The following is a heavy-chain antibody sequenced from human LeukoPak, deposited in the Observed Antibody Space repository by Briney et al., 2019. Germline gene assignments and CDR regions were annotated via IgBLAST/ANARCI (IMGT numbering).Heavy chain of an antibody. D-gene: IGHD2-2*01. V-gene: IGHV3-74*01. Sequence: GGSLRLSCAASGFTFSSYWMHWVRQAPGKGLVWVSRINSDGSSTNYADSVKGRFTISRDNAKNTLYLQMNSLRAEDTAVYYCTRVPYCSTSCYAFDYWGQGTLVTVSS. CDR1: GFTFSSYW. CDR2: INSDGSST. J-gene: IGHJ4*02. CDR3: TRVPYCSTSCYAFDY.